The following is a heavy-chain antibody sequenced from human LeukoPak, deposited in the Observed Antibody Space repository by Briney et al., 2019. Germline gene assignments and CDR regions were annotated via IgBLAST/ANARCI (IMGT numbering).Heavy chain of an antibody. D-gene: IGHD5-12*01. J-gene: IGHJ5*02. CDR3: ARDRTGYSDHLDWFDP. CDR2: IIPIFGTA. V-gene: IGHV1-69*13. CDR1: GGTFSSYA. Sequence: SVKVSCKASGGTFSSYAISWVRQAPGQGLEWMGGIIPIFGTASYAQKFQDRVTITADESTSTAYMELSSLRSEDTAVYYCARDRTGYSDHLDWFDPWGQGTLVTVSS.